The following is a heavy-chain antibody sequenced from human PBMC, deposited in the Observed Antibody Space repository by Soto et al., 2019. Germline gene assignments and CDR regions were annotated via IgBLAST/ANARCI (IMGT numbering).Heavy chain of an antibody. D-gene: IGHD6-19*01. CDR2: IDPSDSYT. CDR1: GYSFTSYW. J-gene: IGHJ6*02. CDR3: ARHITVAGPDYYYGMDV. Sequence: GESLKISCKGSGYSFTSYWISWVRQMPGKGLEWMGRIDPSDSYTNYSPSFQGHVTISADKSISTAYLQWSSLKASDTAMYYCARHITVAGPDYYYGMDVWGQGTTVTVSS. V-gene: IGHV5-10-1*01.